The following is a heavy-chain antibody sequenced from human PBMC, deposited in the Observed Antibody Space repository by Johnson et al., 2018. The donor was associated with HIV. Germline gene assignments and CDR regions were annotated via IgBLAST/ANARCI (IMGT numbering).Heavy chain of an antibody. CDR2: ISGSGGST. V-gene: IGHV3-23*04. CDR1: GFTFSSYA. CDR3: ARSGRIHNNGWYWGGAFDI. D-gene: IGHD6-19*01. Sequence: VQLVESGGGVVQPGGSLRLSCAASGFTFSSYAMSWVRQAPGKGLEWVSAISGSGGSTYYADSVKGRFTISRDNSKNPLYLQLGSLRAEDMAVYYCARSGRIHNNGWYWGGAFDIWGQGTMVTVSS. J-gene: IGHJ3*02.